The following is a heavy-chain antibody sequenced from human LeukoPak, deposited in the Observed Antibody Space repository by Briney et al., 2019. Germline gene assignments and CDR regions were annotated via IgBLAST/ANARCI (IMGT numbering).Heavy chain of an antibody. D-gene: IGHD2-15*01. CDR3: AKDARSCSGGSCHLYNWFDP. Sequence: GGSLRLSCAASGFTFSSYAMSWVRQAPGKGLEWVSAISGSGGSTYYADSVKGRFTISRDNSKNTLYLQMNSLRAEDTAVYYCAKDARSCSGGSCHLYNWFDPWGQGTLVTVSS. V-gene: IGHV3-23*01. J-gene: IGHJ5*02. CDR2: ISGSGGST. CDR1: GFTFSSYA.